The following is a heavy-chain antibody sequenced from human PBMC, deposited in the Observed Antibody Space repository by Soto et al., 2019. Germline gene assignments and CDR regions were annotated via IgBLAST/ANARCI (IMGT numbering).Heavy chain of an antibody. V-gene: IGHV2-5*02. CDR1: GFSLSTSGVG. D-gene: IGHD1-26*01. Sequence: QITLKESGPTLVKPTQTLTLTCTFSGFSLSTSGVGVGWIRRPPGRGLEWLALIYWDDDKRYSTSLMSRLTTPKDTSKNQVVLTMTNVALVDTATYSCAHPFSGNFYYFDYWSQGTVVTVSS. J-gene: IGHJ4*02. CDR3: AHPFSGNFYYFDY. CDR2: IYWDDDK.